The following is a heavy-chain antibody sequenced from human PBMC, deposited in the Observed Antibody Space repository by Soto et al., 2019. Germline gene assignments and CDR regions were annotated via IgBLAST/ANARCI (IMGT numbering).Heavy chain of an antibody. CDR2: ISYDGSNK. CDR1: GVTFSSYG. CDR3: AKDRSLLHFDY. Sequence: GGSLRLXCAASGVTFSSYGMHWVRQAPGKGLEWVAVISYDGSNKYYADSVKGRFTISRDNSKNTLYLQMNSLRAEDTAVYYCAKDRSLLHFDYWGQGTLVTVSS. D-gene: IGHD2-15*01. V-gene: IGHV3-30*18. J-gene: IGHJ4*02.